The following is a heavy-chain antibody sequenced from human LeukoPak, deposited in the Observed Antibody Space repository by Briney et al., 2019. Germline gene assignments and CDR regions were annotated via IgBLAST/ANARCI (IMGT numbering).Heavy chain of an antibody. CDR1: GFTFSSYA. J-gene: IGHJ5*02. D-gene: IGHD4-17*01. Sequence: PGGSLRLSCAASGFTFSSYAMSWVRQAPGKGLEWIGSIYYSGSTYYNPSLKSRVTISVDTSKNQFSLKLSSVTAADTAVYYCARHKGDYGDYVNWFDPWGQGTLVTVSS. CDR3: ARHKGDYGDYVNWFDP. CDR2: IYYSGST. V-gene: IGHV4-39*01.